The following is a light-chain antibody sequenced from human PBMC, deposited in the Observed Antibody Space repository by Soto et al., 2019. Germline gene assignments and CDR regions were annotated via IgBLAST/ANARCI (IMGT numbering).Light chain of an antibody. CDR1: SSDVGGPNS. CDR3: SSFTSSVTYV. V-gene: IGLV2-14*01. Sequence: QSVLTQPASVSGSPGQSITISCTGTSSDVGGPNSVSWYRQDPGKAPKLMIYDVSNRPSGVSDRFSGSKSGNTASLTISGLQIEDEADYYCSSFTSSVTYVFGTGTKVTVL. CDR2: DVS. J-gene: IGLJ1*01.